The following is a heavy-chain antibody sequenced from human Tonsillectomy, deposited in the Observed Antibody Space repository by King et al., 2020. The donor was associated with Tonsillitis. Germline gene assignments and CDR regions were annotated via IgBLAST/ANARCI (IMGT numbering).Heavy chain of an antibody. CDR2: INPGTGGT. CDR1: GYTFTDYY. CDR3: ARKEYSTSLDY. J-gene: IGHJ4*02. Sequence: VQLVQSGAEVEKPGASMKVSCKASGYTFTDYYMHWVRQAPGQGLEWMGWINPGTGGTDFAQKFQGRVTMTRDTSVSTAYMELSSLTSDDTAVYYCARKEYSTSLDYGGQGTLVTVSS. D-gene: IGHD6-6*01. V-gene: IGHV1-2*02.